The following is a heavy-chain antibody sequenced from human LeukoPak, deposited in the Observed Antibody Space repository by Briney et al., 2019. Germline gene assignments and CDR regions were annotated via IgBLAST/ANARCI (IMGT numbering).Heavy chain of an antibody. Sequence: GGSQRLSCAASGFTFSSYAMHWVRQAPGKGLEWVAVISYDGSNKYYADSVKGRFTISRDNSKNTLYLQMNSLRAEDTAVYYCARDGKWELLRGLDYWGQGTLVTVSS. CDR3: ARDGKWELLRGLDY. V-gene: IGHV3-30-3*01. J-gene: IGHJ4*02. CDR1: GFTFSSYA. D-gene: IGHD1-26*01. CDR2: ISYDGSNK.